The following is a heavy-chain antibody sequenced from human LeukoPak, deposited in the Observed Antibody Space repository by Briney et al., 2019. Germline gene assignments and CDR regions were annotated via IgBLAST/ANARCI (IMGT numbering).Heavy chain of an antibody. CDR2: INPSGGST. Sequence: ASVKVSCKASGYTFTSYYMHWVRQAPGQGLEWMGIINPSGGSTSYAQKFQGRVTMTRDTSTSTVYMEPSSLRSEDTAVYYCARDQVVWKGGGYYYYYGMDVWGQGTTVTVSS. D-gene: IGHD3-16*01. CDR1: GYTFTSYY. V-gene: IGHV1-46*01. J-gene: IGHJ6*02. CDR3: ARDQVVWKGGGYYYYYGMDV.